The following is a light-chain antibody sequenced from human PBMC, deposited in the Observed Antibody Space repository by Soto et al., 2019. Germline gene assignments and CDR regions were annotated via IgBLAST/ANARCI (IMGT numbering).Light chain of an antibody. V-gene: IGKV3-20*01. CDR3: QQYGSSPLT. J-gene: IGKJ4*01. CDR2: GSS. CDR1: QSVSSSY. Sequence: EIVLTQSPGTLSLSPGERATLSCRASQSVSSSYLAWYQQKPGQAPRLLIYGSSSRATGIPDRFSGSGSVTDCPLTISKLEPKDFAVYDCQQYGSSPLTFGGGTKVEIK.